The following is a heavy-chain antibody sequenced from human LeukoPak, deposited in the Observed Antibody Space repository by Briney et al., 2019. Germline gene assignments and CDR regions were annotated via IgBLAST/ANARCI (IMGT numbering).Heavy chain of an antibody. V-gene: IGHV4-38-2*01. CDR3: ARVGTDFWGAPFY. J-gene: IGHJ4*02. CDR2: IHHGGGT. D-gene: IGHD3-3*01. Sequence: SETLSLTCAVFGYSISSGYYWAWIRQPPGKGLEWIGNIHHGGGTYYNPSLKSRLTTAVDTSKNQFSLKLSSVTAADTAVYYCARVGTDFWGAPFYWGLGILVTVSS. CDR1: GYSISSGYY.